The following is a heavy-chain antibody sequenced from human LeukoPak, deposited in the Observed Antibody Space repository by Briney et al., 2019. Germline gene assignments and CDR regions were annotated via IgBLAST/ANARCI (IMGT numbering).Heavy chain of an antibody. CDR2: IYSGGST. Sequence: GGSLRLSCAASGFTFSRNYMSWVRQAPGKGLEWVSVIYSGGSTYYADSVKGRFTISRDNSKNTLYLQMNSLRAEDTAVYYCARVVGIGNYFDYWGQGTLVTVSS. D-gene: IGHD1-26*01. CDR3: ARVVGIGNYFDY. J-gene: IGHJ4*02. V-gene: IGHV3-66*01. CDR1: GFTFSRNY.